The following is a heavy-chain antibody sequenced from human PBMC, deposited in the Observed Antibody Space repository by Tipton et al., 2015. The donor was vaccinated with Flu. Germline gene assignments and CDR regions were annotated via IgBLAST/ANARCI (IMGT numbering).Heavy chain of an antibody. CDR2: IRNRDNSYTT. CDR3: TRVGRGSGWTD. V-gene: IGHV3-72*01. CDR1: GFIFSDHY. J-gene: IGHJ4*02. Sequence: SLRLSCAASGFIFSDHYMDWVRQAPGKGLEWIARIRNRDNSYTTDYAASVKGRFTISRDDSKNSLFLQMNSLKTEDTAMYHCTRVGRGSGWTDWGQGALVTVSS. D-gene: IGHD6-19*01.